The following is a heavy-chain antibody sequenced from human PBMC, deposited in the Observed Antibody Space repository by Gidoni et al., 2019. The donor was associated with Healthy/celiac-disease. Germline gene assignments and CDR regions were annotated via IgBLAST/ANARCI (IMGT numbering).Heavy chain of an antibody. J-gene: IGHJ6*02. CDR2: ISAYNGNT. V-gene: IGHV1-18*01. Sequence: QVQLVQSGAEVQQPGASVKVSCKASGYTFTSYGISWVRQAPGQGLEWMGWISAYNGNTNYAQKLQGRVTMTTDTSTSTAYMELRSLRSDDTAVYYCARSKIPLGPDYYYYGMDVWGQGTTVTVSS. CDR1: GYTFTSYG. CDR3: ARSKIPLGPDYYYYGMDV.